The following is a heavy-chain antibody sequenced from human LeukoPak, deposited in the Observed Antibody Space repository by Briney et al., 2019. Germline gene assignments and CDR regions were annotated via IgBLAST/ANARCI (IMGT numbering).Heavy chain of an antibody. J-gene: IGHJ4*02. Sequence: GASVKVSCKASGYTFTGYYMHWVRQAPGQGLEWMGWINPNSGGTNYAQKFQNRITLTTDTSASTAYMELRSLTSDDTAVYLCGRDGDYSSSGWLGTFDFGGQGTLVTVSS. D-gene: IGHD6-19*01. CDR2: INPNSGGT. CDR1: GYTFTGYY. V-gene: IGHV1-2*02. CDR3: GRDGDYSSSGWLGTFDF.